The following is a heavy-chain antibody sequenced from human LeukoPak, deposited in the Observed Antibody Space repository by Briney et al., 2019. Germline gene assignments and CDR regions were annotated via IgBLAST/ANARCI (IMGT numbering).Heavy chain of an antibody. CDR1: GYTFTGYG. V-gene: IGHV1-2*02. J-gene: IGHJ5*01. CDR3: ARDGETTMVRGVPNWFDS. D-gene: IGHD3-10*01. Sequence: ASVKVSCKASGYTFTGYGISWVRQAPGQGLEWMGWINPNSGGTRYVQKFEGRVTMTRDTSISTAYMELNSLRSDDTAVYYCARDGETTMVRGVPNWFDSWGQGTLVTVSS. CDR2: INPNSGGT.